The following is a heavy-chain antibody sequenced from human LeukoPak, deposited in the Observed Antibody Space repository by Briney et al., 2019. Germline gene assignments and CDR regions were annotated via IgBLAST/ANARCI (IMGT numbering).Heavy chain of an antibody. D-gene: IGHD3-22*01. CDR3: ARLTADYCDSSGYSSNWFDP. Sequence: GASVKVSCKASGYTFTSYYMHWVRQAPGQGLEWMGIINPSGGSTSYAQKFQGRVTMTRDTSTSTVYMELSSLRSEDTAVYYCARLTADYCDSSGYSSNWFDPWGQGTLVTVAS. CDR2: INPSGGST. CDR1: GYTFTSYY. V-gene: IGHV1-46*01. J-gene: IGHJ5*02.